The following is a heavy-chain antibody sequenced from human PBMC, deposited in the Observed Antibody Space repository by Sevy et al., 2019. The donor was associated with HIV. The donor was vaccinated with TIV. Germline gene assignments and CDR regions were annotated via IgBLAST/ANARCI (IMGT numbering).Heavy chain of an antibody. D-gene: IGHD3-3*01. V-gene: IGHV3-49*04. CDR2: IRRKAYGGTT. Sequence: GGSLRLSCTTSGFMFGDYAMSWVRQAPGKGLEWVGFIRRKAYGGTTQYAASVKGRFTISRDDSKSIAYLQMNSLKTEDKAGYYCGWRGSTTILSPWDYWGQGTLVTVSS. J-gene: IGHJ4*02. CDR3: GWRGSTTILSPWDY. CDR1: GFMFGDYA.